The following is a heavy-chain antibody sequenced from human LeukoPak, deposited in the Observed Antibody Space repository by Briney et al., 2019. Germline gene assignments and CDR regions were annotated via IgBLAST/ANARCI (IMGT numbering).Heavy chain of an antibody. CDR3: ARGQPEYYSESSALNWFDP. J-gene: IGHJ5*02. V-gene: IGHV1-2*02. CDR1: GYTLIGFY. D-gene: IGHD3-22*01. CDR2: LNPKSGAT. Sequence: AXVKVSCKASGYTLIGFYMHWVRQAPGQGLEWMGWLNPKSGATDYAQKFQGRVTLTRDMYVNTAFMELSSLGSDDTAVYYCARGQPEYYSESSALNWFDPWGQGTPVTVSS.